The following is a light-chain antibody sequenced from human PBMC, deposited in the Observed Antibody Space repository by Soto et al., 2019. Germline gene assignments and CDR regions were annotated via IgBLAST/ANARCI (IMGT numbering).Light chain of an antibody. CDR1: SSNIGAGHD. CDR2: GDS. V-gene: IGLV1-40*01. CDR3: QSYDSSLSGSV. J-gene: IGLJ3*02. Sequence: QLPSVSGAPGQRVTISCTGSSSNIGAGHDVHWYQQLPGTAPKLLMYGDSNRPSGVPDRFSGSKSGTSASLAITGLQAEDEAYYYCQSYDSSLSGSVFGGGTKVTVL.